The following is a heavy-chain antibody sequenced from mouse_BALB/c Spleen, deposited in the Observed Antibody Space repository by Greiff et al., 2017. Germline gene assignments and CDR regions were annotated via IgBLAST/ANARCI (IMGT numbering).Heavy chain of an antibody. CDR3: ARYATYGKARNYAMDY. CDR1: GFTFSSYT. J-gene: IGHJ4*01. Sequence: DVQLVESGGGLVKPGGSLKLSCAASGFTFSSYTMSWVRQTPEKRLEWVATISSGGGNTYYPDSVKGRFTISRDNAKNNLYLQMSSLRSEDTALYYCARYATYGKARNYAMDYWGQGTSVTVSS. D-gene: IGHD2-1*01. CDR2: ISSGGGNT. V-gene: IGHV5-9*03.